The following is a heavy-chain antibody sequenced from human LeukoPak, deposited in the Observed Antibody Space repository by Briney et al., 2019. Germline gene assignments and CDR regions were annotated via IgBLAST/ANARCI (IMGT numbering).Heavy chain of an antibody. V-gene: IGHV3-30*02. CDR2: VRYDGSNK. J-gene: IGHJ4*02. D-gene: IGHD3-16*01. CDR1: GFTFSSYG. Sequence: PGGSLRLSCAASGFTFSSYGMYWVRQAPGKGLEWVAFVRYDGSNKYYADSVKGRFTISRDNSKNTLYLQMNSLRAEDTAVYYCAKDSRSDMITFGGVYSPWHFDYWGQGTLVTVSS. CDR3: AKDSRSDMITFGGVYSPWHFDY.